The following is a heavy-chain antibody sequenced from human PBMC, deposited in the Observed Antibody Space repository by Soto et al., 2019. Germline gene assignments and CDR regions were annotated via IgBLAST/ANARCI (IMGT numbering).Heavy chain of an antibody. CDR3: DRDLHYGFDY. V-gene: IGHV3-48*02. D-gene: IGHD4-17*01. Sequence: EVQMVESGGGLVQAGGSLRLSCAVSGFTFSAYSMNWVRLTPGKGLEWLSYISGSGRPISYADSVRGRFTISRDNAKNTLYMQMDSLRDEYSALYYCDRDLHYGFDYWGQGTPVTVSS. CDR2: ISGSGRPI. J-gene: IGHJ4*02. CDR1: GFTFSAYS.